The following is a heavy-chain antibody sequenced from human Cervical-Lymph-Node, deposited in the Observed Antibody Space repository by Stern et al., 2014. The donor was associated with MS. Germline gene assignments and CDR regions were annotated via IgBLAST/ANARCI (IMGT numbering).Heavy chain of an antibody. V-gene: IGHV1-18*01. J-gene: IGHJ4*02. CDR1: GYTFSSFA. Sequence: VQLEESGAEVKKPGASVNVSCKASGYTFSSFAITWVRQAPGQGLEWMGTIPVYNGNTNYAQRVQDRVTMTTDTSTNPAYMEVRNLRSDDTAVYYCARGWGDPRHWGQGTLVTVSS. D-gene: IGHD3-16*01. CDR3: ARGWGDPRH. CDR2: IPVYNGNT.